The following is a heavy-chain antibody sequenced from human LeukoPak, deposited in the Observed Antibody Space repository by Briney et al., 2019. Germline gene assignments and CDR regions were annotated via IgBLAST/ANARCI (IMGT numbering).Heavy chain of an antibody. V-gene: IGHV3-21*04. Sequence: GGSLRLSCAASGFTFRTYSMNWVRQAPGKGLEWVSSISSTSGYIYYADSVKGRFTISRDNAKNSLYLQMNSLRSEDTALYYCTKGGRWELPYYFDYWGQGTLVTVSS. J-gene: IGHJ4*02. CDR3: TKGGRWELPYYFDY. CDR2: ISSTSGYI. D-gene: IGHD1-26*01. CDR1: GFTFRTYS.